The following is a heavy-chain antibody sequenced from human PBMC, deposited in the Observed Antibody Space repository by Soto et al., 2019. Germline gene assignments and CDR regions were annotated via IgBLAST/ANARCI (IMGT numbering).Heavy chain of an antibody. J-gene: IGHJ5*02. CDR2: IYYSGST. CDR1: GGSISSGGYY. V-gene: IGHV4-31*03. Sequence: SETLSLTCTVSGGSISSGGYYWSWIRQHPGKGLEWIGYIYYSGSTYYNPSLKSRVTISVDTSKNQFSLKLSSVTAADTAVYYCARVDGTYNWFDPWGQGTLVTVSS. CDR3: ARVDGTYNWFDP. D-gene: IGHD1-26*01.